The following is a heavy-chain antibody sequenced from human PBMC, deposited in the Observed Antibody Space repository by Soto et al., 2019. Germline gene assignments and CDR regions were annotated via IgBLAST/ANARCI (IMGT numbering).Heavy chain of an antibody. CDR1: GFTFSSYG. J-gene: IGHJ4*02. Sequence: QVQLVESGGGVVQPGRSLRLSCAASGFTFSSYGMHWVRQAPGKGLEWVGVIWNDGSSRYYADSVKGRFTVSRDNSKNTLFLQMNNVREEDTAVYFCARPDLVAAIVAALDCWGQGTLVTVSS. V-gene: IGHV3-33*01. D-gene: IGHD5-12*01. CDR3: ARPDLVAAIVAALDC. CDR2: IWNDGSSR.